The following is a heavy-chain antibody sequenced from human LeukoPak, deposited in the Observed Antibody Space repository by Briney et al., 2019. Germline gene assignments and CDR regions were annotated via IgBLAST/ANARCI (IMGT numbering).Heavy chain of an antibody. V-gene: IGHV3-7*01. Sequence: GGSLRLSCAASGFTFSSYWMRWVRQAPGKGLEWVANIKQDGSEKYYVDSVKGRVTISRDNAKNSLYLQMNSLRAEDTAVYYCARLKLLWSNYFDYWGQGTLVTVSS. CDR2: IKQDGSEK. CDR1: GFTFSSYW. CDR3: ARLKLLWSNYFDY. J-gene: IGHJ4*02. D-gene: IGHD2-2*01.